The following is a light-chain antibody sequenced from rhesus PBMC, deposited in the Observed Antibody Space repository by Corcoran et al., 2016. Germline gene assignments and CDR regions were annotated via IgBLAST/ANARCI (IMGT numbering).Light chain of an antibody. V-gene: IGKV1-25*01. CDR1: QGISSS. CDR3: QQRNNYPVT. CDR2: KAS. Sequence: DIQMTQSPSSLSASVGDRVTITCRASQGISSSLAWYQQKPGKAPTLLIYKASTLQRGVPSRFSGSGSGTDFTLTISSLQPEDFATYYCQQRNNYPVTFGVGTKVEIK. J-gene: IGKJ4*01.